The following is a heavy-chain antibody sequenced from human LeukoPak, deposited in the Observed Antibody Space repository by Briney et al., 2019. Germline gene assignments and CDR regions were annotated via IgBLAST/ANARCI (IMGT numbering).Heavy chain of an antibody. V-gene: IGHV3-23*01. Sequence: PGGSLRLSCAASGFTFNNHAMSWVRQAPGKGLEWVSTIGGSTYYADSVKGRFTISRDNSKNTLYLQMNSLRAEDTAVYYCAKSPPYYYDSSGYYYFDSWGRGTLVTVSS. J-gene: IGHJ4*02. CDR3: AKSPPYYYDSSGYYYFDS. CDR2: IGGST. D-gene: IGHD3-22*01. CDR1: GFTFNNHA.